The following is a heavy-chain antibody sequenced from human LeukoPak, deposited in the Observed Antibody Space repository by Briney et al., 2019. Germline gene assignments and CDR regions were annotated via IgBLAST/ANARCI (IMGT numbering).Heavy chain of an antibody. CDR1: GDSISNNKYY. D-gene: IGHD2-15*01. J-gene: IGHJ3*02. Sequence: PSETLSLTCTVSGDSISNNKYYWGWIRQPPGKGLEWIGTIDYSGSTYYNPSLKSRVTISIDTSKNHFSLKLSSVTAADTAVYYCARELGYCSGGSCYSGFLNAFDIWGQGTMVTVSS. CDR3: ARELGYCSGGSCYSGFLNAFDI. CDR2: IDYSGST. V-gene: IGHV4-39*02.